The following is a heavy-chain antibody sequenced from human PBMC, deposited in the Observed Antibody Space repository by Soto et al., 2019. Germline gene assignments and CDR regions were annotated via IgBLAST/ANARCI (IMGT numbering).Heavy chain of an antibody. CDR2: ISYDGSNK. Sequence: HPGGSLRLSCAASGFTFSSYAMHWVRQAPGKGLEWVAVISYDGSNKYYADSVKGRFTISRDNSKNTLYLQMNSLRAEDTAVYYCARGSIVVVVAATPVPNWFDPWGQGTLVTVSS. V-gene: IGHV3-30-3*01. D-gene: IGHD2-15*01. CDR1: GFTFSSYA. CDR3: ARGSIVVVVAATPVPNWFDP. J-gene: IGHJ5*02.